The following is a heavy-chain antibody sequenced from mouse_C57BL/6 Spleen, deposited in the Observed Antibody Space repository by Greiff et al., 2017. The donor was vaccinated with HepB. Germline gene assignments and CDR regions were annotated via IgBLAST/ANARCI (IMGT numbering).Heavy chain of an antibody. J-gene: IGHJ3*01. Sequence: EVQRVESGGDLVKPGGSLKLSCAASGFTFSSYGMSWVRQTPDKRLEWVATISSGGSCTYYPDSVKGRFTISRDNAKNTLYLQMSSLKSEDTAMYYCARLEDSAWFAYWGQGTLVTVSA. CDR1: GFTFSSYG. CDR3: ARLEDSAWFAY. CDR2: ISSGGSCT. V-gene: IGHV5-6*01.